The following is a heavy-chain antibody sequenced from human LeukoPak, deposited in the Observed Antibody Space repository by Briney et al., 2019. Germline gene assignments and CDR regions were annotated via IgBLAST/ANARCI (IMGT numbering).Heavy chain of an antibody. CDR1: GFTFSSYG. J-gene: IGHJ4*02. CDR3: ARGGVYGPDY. Sequence: GGSLRLSCAASGFTFSSYGMHWVRQAPGKGLEWVAVISYDGSNKYYADSVKGRFTISRDNSKNTLYLQMNSLRAEDTAVYYCARGGVYGPDYWGQGTLVTVSS. CDR2: ISYDGSNK. V-gene: IGHV3-30*03. D-gene: IGHD5/OR15-5a*01.